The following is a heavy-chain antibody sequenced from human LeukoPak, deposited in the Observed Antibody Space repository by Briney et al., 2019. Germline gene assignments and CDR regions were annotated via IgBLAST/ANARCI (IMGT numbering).Heavy chain of an antibody. CDR2: IYHSGNT. CDR1: GYSISSGYY. Sequence: SETLSLTCAVSGYSISSGYYWGWIRQLPGKGLEWIGNIYHSGNTYYNPSLKSRVIISVDMSNNQFSLKLISVTAADTAEYYCARISYYYDDSGHPGYFDYWGQGTLVTVSS. V-gene: IGHV4-38-2*01. CDR3: ARISYYYDDSGHPGYFDY. D-gene: IGHD3-22*01. J-gene: IGHJ4*02.